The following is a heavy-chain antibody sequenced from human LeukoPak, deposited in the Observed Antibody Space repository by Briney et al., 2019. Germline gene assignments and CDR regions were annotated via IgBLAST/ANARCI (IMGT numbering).Heavy chain of an antibody. CDR2: IYSGGRT. Sequence: GGSLRLSCAASGFTVSSNYMSWVRQAPGKGLEWVSVIYSGGRTYYADSVKGRFTISRHNSKSTLYLQMNSLRAEDTAVYYCARGDRVAFSFDYWGQGTLVTVSS. V-gene: IGHV3-53*04. J-gene: IGHJ4*02. CDR1: GFTVSSNY. CDR3: ARGDRVAFSFDY. D-gene: IGHD2-15*01.